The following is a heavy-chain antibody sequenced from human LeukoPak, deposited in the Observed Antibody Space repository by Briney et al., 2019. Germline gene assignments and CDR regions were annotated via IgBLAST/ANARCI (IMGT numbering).Heavy chain of an antibody. Sequence: SETVSLTCSVSGDSVSRSDSYWDWIRQPPGKGLEWIGTIYYSGRTYYSPSLKSRVTMSVDPSSNQFSLNLRSVTAADTALYYCARRRYYDGSGYLEWGQGTLLSVSS. CDR1: GDSVSRSDSY. V-gene: IGHV4-39*01. D-gene: IGHD3-22*01. CDR3: ARRRYYDGSGYLE. CDR2: IYYSGRT. J-gene: IGHJ1*01.